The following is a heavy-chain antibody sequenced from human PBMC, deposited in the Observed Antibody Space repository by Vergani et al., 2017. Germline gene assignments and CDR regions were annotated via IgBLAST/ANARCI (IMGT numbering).Heavy chain of an antibody. Sequence: EVQLVESGGGLVQPGGSLRLSCAASGFTFSSYWMSWVRQAPGKGLEWVANIKQDGSEKYYVDSVKGRFTISRDNAKNSLYLQMNSLRAEDTAVYYCASSGSLRYGSGSHLFDPWSQGTLVTVSS. J-gene: IGHJ5*02. CDR2: IKQDGSEK. CDR3: ASSGSLRYGSGSHLFDP. CDR1: GFTFSSYW. V-gene: IGHV3-7*01. D-gene: IGHD3-10*01.